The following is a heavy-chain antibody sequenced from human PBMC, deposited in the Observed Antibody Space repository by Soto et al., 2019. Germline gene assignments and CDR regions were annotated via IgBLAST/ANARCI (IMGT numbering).Heavy chain of an antibody. Sequence: SWSLALTFTVSGGSVSSGRYYWSWIRQPPGKGLEWIGYIYHSGSTNYNPSLKSRVTISVDTSKNQFSLKLRSVTAADTAVYYCAKHGYYEYFQYWGQGTLVTVSS. J-gene: IGHJ1*01. D-gene: IGHD5-18*01. CDR2: IYHSGST. CDR3: AKHGYYEYFQY. CDR1: GGSVSSGRYY. V-gene: IGHV4-61*01.